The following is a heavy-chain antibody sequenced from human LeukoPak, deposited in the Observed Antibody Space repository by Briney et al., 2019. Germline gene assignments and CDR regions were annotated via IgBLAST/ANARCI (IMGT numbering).Heavy chain of an antibody. D-gene: IGHD3-16*01. CDR1: GGSISSGSYY. Sequence: SQTLSLTCTVSGGSISSGSYYWSWIRQPAGKGLEWIGRIYTSGSTNYNPCLKSRVTISVDTPKNQFSLKLSSVTAADTAVYYCAREDIGAGSGLWGYYYMDVWGKGTTVTVSS. V-gene: IGHV4-61*02. J-gene: IGHJ6*03. CDR2: IYTSGST. CDR3: AREDIGAGSGLWGYYYMDV.